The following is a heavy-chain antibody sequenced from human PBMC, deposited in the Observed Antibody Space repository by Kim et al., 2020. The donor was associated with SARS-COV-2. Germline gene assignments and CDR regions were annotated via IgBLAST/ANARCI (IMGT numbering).Heavy chain of an antibody. V-gene: IGHV4-59*01. CDR3: ARDAQTLDP. CDR2: GST. Sequence: GSTNYTPSLKSRVTISVDTSKNQFSLKLSSVTAADTAVYYCARDAQTLDPWGQGTLVTVSS. J-gene: IGHJ5*02.